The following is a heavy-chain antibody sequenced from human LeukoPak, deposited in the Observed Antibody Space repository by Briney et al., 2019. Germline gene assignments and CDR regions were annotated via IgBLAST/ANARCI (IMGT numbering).Heavy chain of an antibody. CDR2: IYYSGST. D-gene: IGHD3-9*01. CDR1: GGSISSYY. Sequence: SETLSLTCTVSGGSISSYYWSWIRQPPGEGLEWIGYIYYSGSTNYNPSLKSRVTISVDTSKNQFSLKLSSVTAADTAVYYCARDYDVLTAYPPTQLFDPWGQGTLVTVSS. CDR3: ARDYDVLTAYPPTQLFDP. J-gene: IGHJ5*02. V-gene: IGHV4-59*12.